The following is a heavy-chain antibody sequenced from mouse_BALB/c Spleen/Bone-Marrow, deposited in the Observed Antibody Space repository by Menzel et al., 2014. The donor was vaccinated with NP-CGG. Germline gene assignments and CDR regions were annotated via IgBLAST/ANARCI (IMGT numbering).Heavy chain of an antibody. J-gene: IGHJ2*01. D-gene: IGHD1-1*01. CDR3: ARYYYGYYFDY. Sequence: VQLQQPGAELVKPGASVKLSCTASGFNIKDTYMRWVKQRPEQGLEWIGRIDPANGNTKYDPKFQGKATITADTSSNTAYLQLSSLTSEGTAVYYCARYYYGYYFDYWGQGTTLTVSS. V-gene: IGHV14-3*02. CDR2: IDPANGNT. CDR1: GFNIKDTY.